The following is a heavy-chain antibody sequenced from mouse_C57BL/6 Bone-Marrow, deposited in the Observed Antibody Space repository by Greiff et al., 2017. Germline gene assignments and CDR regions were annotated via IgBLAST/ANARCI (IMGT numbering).Heavy chain of an antibody. D-gene: IGHD1-1*01. CDR3: ARGSYYGSSWDWYFDV. CDR2: IYPGSGST. V-gene: IGHV1-55*01. CDR1: GYTFTSYW. J-gene: IGHJ1*03. Sequence: QVQLQQSGAELVKPGASVKMSCKASGYTFTSYWITWVKQRPGQGLEWIGDIYPGSGSTNYNEKFKSKATLTVDTSSSTAYMQLSSLTSEDSAVYYCARGSYYGSSWDWYFDVWGTGTTVTVSS.